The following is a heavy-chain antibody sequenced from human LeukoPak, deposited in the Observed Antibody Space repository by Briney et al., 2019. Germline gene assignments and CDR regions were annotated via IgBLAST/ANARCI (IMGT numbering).Heavy chain of an antibody. J-gene: IGHJ4*02. V-gene: IGHV3-7*01. CDR2: INQDGSDK. Sequence: GGSLRLSCAASGFTFSRYWMSWVRQPPGKGLEWVANINQDGSDKYYVESVKGRFTISRDNAKNSLYLQMNSLRAEDTAVYYCARDLSSWLGGPFDYWGQGTLVTVSS. CDR1: GFTFSRYW. CDR3: ARDLSSWLGGPFDY. D-gene: IGHD2-15*01.